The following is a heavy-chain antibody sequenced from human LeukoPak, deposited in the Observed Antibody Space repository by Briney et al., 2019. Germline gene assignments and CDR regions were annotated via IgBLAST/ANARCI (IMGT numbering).Heavy chain of an antibody. CDR2: IKQDGSEK. V-gene: IGHV3-7*01. D-gene: IGHD3-10*01. J-gene: IGHJ4*02. Sequence: GGSLRLSCEASGFILSSYWMSWVRQGPGKGLEWVANIKQDGSEKYYVDSVKGRFTISRDNAKNSVYLQMNSLRAEDMAVYYCARSRQSDGSGTYYKGFEYWGQGTLVTVSS. CDR1: GFILSSYW. CDR3: ARSRQSDGSGTYYKGFEY.